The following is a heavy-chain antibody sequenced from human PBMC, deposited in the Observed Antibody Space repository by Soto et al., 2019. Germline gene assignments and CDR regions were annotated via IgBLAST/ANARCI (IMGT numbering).Heavy chain of an antibody. CDR1: GYTFSDYG. D-gene: IGHD3-22*01. V-gene: IGHV1-18*01. J-gene: IGHJ4*02. CDR3: ARELNTDSSAYYSFAY. CDR2: VSTYNTNT. Sequence: ASVKVSCKTSGYTFSDYGLAWLRQTPGQRPEWMGWVSTYNTNTNYAQKFQGRVTMTTDTSTTTTSMEPRSLRSDDTAVYYCARELNTDSSAYYSFAYWGQGTLVTVSS.